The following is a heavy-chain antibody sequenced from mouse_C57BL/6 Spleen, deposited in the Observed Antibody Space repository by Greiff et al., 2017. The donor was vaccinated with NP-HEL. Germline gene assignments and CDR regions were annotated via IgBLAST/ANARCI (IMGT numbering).Heavy chain of an antibody. CDR1: GFTFTDYY. Sequence: EVQLVESGGGLVQPGGSLSLSCAASGFTFTDYYMSWVRQPPGKALEWLGFIRNKANGYTTEYSASVKGRFTISRDNSQSILYLQMNALRAEDSATYYCARSTYYYGSIAYWGQGTLVTVSA. D-gene: IGHD1-1*01. J-gene: IGHJ3*01. V-gene: IGHV7-3*01. CDR2: IRNKANGYTT. CDR3: ARSTYYYGSIAY.